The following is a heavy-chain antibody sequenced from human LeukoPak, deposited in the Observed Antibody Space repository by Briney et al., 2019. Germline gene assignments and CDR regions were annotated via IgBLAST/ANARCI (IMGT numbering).Heavy chain of an antibody. V-gene: IGHV1-69*06. CDR1: GGTFSSYA. CDR2: IIPIFGTA. Sequence: ASVKVSCKASGGTFSSYAISWVRQAPGQGLEWMGGIIPIFGTANYAQRFQGRVTITADKSTSTAYMELSSLRSEDTAVYYCARGRGGKYCSGGSCYSYDYYYYYMDVWGKGTTVTVSS. D-gene: IGHD2-15*01. CDR3: ARGRGGKYCSGGSCYSYDYYYYYMDV. J-gene: IGHJ6*03.